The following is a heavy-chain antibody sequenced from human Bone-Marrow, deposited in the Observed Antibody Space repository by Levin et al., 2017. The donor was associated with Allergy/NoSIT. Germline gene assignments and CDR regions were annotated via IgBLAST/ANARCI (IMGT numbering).Heavy chain of an antibody. CDR1: EITVNNHY. D-gene: IGHD2-2*02. CDR3: ARDFHTFGVQD. Sequence: SCAASEITVNNHYISWVRQSPGKGLEWVSVIYAAGSTFYADSVKGRFTISRDDSKNTVHLQMDSLRAEDTAIYYCARDFHTFGVQDWGQGTLVTVSS. V-gene: IGHV3-53*01. CDR2: IYAAGST. J-gene: IGHJ1*01.